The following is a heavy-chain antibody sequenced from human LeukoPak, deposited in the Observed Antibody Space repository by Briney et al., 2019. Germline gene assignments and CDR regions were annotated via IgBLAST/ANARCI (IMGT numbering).Heavy chain of an antibody. CDR3: LPGTGVVIPGITYNMDV. Sequence: SETLSLTCTVSGGSISSYFWSWIRQSPGKGLEWIGYLLYTGSTNYNPSLRSRVSMSVDTSQNQFSLNLNSVAAADTAIYYCLPGTGVVIPGITYNMDVWAKGTTVIVCS. D-gene: IGHD4-23*01. J-gene: IGHJ6*03. V-gene: IGHV4-59*01. CDR1: GGSISSYF. CDR2: LLYTGST.